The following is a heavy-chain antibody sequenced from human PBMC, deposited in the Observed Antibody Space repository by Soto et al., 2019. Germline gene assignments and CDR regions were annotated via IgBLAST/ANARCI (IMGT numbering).Heavy chain of an antibody. V-gene: IGHV1-2*02. CDR3: ARVAAAGKRGHDY. CDR2: INPNSGGT. Sequence: ASVKVSCKASGYTFTGYYMHWLRQAPGQGLEWMGWINPNSGGTNYAQKFQGRVTMTRDTSISTAYMELSRLRSDDTAVYYCARVAAAGKRGHDYWGQGTLVTVSS. D-gene: IGHD6-13*01. CDR1: GYTFTGYY. J-gene: IGHJ4*02.